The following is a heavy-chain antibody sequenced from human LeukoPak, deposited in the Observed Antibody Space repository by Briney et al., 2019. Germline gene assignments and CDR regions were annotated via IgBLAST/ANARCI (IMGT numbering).Heavy chain of an antibody. CDR1: GGSISSYY. Sequence: SETLSLTCSVSGGSISSYYWSWIRQPPGKGLEYIGYIYYSGSTNYNPSLKSRVTISVDTSKDQFSLYLTSVTAADTAVYYCARLKCISTTCPSRYVMDVWGQGTTVTVSS. CDR2: IYYSGST. V-gene: IGHV4-59*01. D-gene: IGHD2-2*01. J-gene: IGHJ6*02. CDR3: ARLKCISTTCPSRYVMDV.